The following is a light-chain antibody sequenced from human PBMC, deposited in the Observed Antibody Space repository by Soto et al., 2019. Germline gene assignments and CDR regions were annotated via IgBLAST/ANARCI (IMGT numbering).Light chain of an antibody. Sequence: IQLTQSPSSLSASVGDRVTITCRAGQGISSYLAWYQQKPGKAPKLLIYAASSLQSGVPSRFSGSGSGTDFTLTISSLQPEDFATYYCQQANSFPLTFGGGTKVDIK. CDR2: AAS. J-gene: IGKJ4*01. CDR1: QGISSY. CDR3: QQANSFPLT. V-gene: IGKV1-12*01.